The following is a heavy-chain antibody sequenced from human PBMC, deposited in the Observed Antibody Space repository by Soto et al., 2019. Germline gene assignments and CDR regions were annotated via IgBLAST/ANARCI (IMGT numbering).Heavy chain of an antibody. CDR1: GGSISSYY. J-gene: IGHJ5*02. CDR3: ARRSRYYDSSGYFVVWFDP. Sequence: PSETLSLTCTVSGGSISSYYWSWIRQPPGKGLEWIGYIYYSGSTNYNPSLKSRVTISVDTSKNQFSLKLSSVTAADTAVYYCARRSRYYDSSGYFVVWFDPWGQGTLVTVSS. D-gene: IGHD3-22*01. V-gene: IGHV4-59*01. CDR2: IYYSGST.